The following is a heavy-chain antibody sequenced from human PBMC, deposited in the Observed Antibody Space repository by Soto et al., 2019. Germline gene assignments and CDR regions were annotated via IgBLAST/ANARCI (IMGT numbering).Heavy chain of an antibody. V-gene: IGHV4-31*03. D-gene: IGHD5-18*01. CDR3: ARAHGPVDTAMVIFDY. J-gene: IGHJ4*02. CDR1: GGSISSGGYY. Sequence: SETLSLTCTVSGGSISSGGYYWSWIRQHPGKGLEWIGYIYYSGSTYYNPSLKSRVTISVDTSKNQFSLKLSSVTAADTAVYYCARAHGPVDTAMVIFDYWGQGTLVTVS. CDR2: IYYSGST.